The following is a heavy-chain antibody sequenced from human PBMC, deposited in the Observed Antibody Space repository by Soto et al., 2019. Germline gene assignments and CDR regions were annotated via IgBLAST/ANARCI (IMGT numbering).Heavy chain of an antibody. CDR3: AEEGYCGCDCYSGSDP. CDR1: GFSFTSPP. V-gene: IGHV1-58*01. D-gene: IGHD2-21*01. Sequence: SGKLAFTGSGFSFTSPPVQRVRQARGQRLEWIGWIVVGSGNTNYAQKFQERVTITRDMSTSTAYMELRSLRSEDTAVYYCAEEGYCGCDCYSGSDPWSQGSLGSAPS. J-gene: IGHJ5*01. CDR2: IVVGSGNT.